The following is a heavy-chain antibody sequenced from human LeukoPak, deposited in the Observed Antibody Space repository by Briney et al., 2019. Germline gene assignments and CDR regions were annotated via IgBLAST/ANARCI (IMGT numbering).Heavy chain of an antibody. V-gene: IGHV4-31*03. CDR2: IYYSGST. D-gene: IGHD2-15*01. CDR1: GGSISSGGYY. J-gene: IGHJ5*02. Sequence: SQTLSLTCTVSGGSISSGGYYWSRIRQHPGKGLEWIGYIYYSGSTYYNPSLKSRVTISVDTSKNQFSLKLSSVTATDTAVYYCARALRVAATRGVANWFDPWGQGTLVTVSS. CDR3: ARALRVAATRGVANWFDP.